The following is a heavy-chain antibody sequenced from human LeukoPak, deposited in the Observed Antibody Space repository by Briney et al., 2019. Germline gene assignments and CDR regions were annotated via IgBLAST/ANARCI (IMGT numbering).Heavy chain of an antibody. CDR2: IFYSGST. CDR1: GAPISSYY. V-gene: IGHV4-59*01. D-gene: IGHD6-13*01. J-gene: IGHJ4*02. CDR3: ARVSFSSWFDY. Sequence: SETLSLTCTVSGAPISSYYWSWIRQSPGKGLEWIGYIFYSGSTNYNPSLKSRVTLLLDTSKNQFSLKLSSVTAADTAVYYCARVSFSSWFDYWGQGTLVTVSS.